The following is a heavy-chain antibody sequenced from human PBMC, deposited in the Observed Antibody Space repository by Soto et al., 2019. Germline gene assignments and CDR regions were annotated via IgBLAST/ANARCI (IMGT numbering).Heavy chain of an antibody. CDR1: GDTFTGYY. Sequence: QVQRVQSGAEVKKPGASVTVSCRASGDTFTGYYMHWVRQAPGQGLEWMGWIKPNSGVTKYAQKFQGWVTMTRNTSIRTAYKELSRLRSDDTAVYYCARESGGATATLDYYGFYVDVWGTGTTVTVSS. D-gene: IGHD1-26*01. V-gene: IGHV1-2*04. CDR3: ARESGGATATLDYYGFYVDV. CDR2: IKPNSGVT. J-gene: IGHJ6*03.